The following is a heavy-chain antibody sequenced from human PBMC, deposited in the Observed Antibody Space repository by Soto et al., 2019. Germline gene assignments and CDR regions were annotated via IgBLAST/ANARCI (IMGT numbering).Heavy chain of an antibody. CDR2: IYYSEST. D-gene: IGHD6-19*01. V-gene: IGHV4-59*01. Sequence: QVQLQESGPGLVKPSETLSLTCTVSGGSISSYYWSWIRQPPGKGLEWIGFIYYSESTNYNPSLQSRVTISVDTSKNQFSLRLTSVTAADTAVYCCARAVEMYASGWYYFDYWGQGTLVTVSS. J-gene: IGHJ4*02. CDR1: GGSISSYY. CDR3: ARAVEMYASGWYYFDY.